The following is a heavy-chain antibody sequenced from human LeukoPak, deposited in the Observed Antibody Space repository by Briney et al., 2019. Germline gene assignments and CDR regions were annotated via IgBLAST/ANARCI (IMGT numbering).Heavy chain of an antibody. CDR1: WGSISSYY. Sequence: SETLSPTCTVSWGSISSYYWSWIRQPPGKGLEWIGYIYDSGNTKYNPSLKSRVTISIDTSKNRFSLKLSSVTAADTAVYYCAKGEGDYWGQGTLVTVSS. D-gene: IGHD2-21*01. V-gene: IGHV4-59*13. CDR3: AKGEGDY. J-gene: IGHJ4*02. CDR2: IYDSGNT.